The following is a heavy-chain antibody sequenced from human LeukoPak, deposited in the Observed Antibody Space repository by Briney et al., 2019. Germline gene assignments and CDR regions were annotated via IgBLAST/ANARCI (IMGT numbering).Heavy chain of an antibody. CDR2: ISGSGGGT. D-gene: IGHD4-11*01. V-gene: IGHV3-23*01. CDR1: GFTFVGYA. CDR3: ARNEYSTLDY. Sequence: GGSLRLSCAASGFTFVGYAMSWVRQAPGKGLEWVSVISGSGGGTYYADSVKGRFTISRDNSKNTLYLQMNSLRGEDTAVYYCARNEYSTLDYWGQGTLVTVSS. J-gene: IGHJ4*02.